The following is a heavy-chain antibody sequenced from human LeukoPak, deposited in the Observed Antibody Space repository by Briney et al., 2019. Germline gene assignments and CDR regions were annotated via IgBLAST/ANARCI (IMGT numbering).Heavy chain of an antibody. D-gene: IGHD2-2*01. CDR1: GGSISNYY. Sequence: SETLSLTCTVSGGSISNYYWSWIRQHPGKGLEWIGYIYYSGSTYYNPSLKSRVTISVDTSKNQFSLKLSSVTAADTAVYYCARVVVRSFDAFDIWGQGTMVTLSS. CDR2: IYYSGST. J-gene: IGHJ3*02. V-gene: IGHV4-59*06. CDR3: ARVVVRSFDAFDI.